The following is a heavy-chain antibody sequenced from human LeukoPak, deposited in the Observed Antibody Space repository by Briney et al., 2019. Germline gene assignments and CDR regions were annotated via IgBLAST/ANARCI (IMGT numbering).Heavy chain of an antibody. CDR3: ARDYVFAFDY. CDR2: ISHSGSAE. CDR1: GFSFSSYS. Sequence: GSLRLSCAASGFSFSSYSMNWVRQAPGKGLEWISYISHSGSAEHYTDSVKGRFTISRDNAKNELYLQMNSLRAEDTAVYFCARDYVFAFDYWSQGTLVTVSS. J-gene: IGHJ4*02. V-gene: IGHV3-48*01. D-gene: IGHD3-10*02.